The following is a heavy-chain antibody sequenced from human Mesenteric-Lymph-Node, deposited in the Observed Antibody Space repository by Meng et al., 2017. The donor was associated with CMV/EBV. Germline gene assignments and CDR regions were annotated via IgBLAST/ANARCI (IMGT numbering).Heavy chain of an antibody. V-gene: IGHV4-59*01. J-gene: IGHJ4*02. D-gene: IGHD3-10*01. CDR3: ARDRSAWFGQFDS. CDR1: GGSISSYY. CDR2: IYYSGST. Sequence: GSLRLSCTVSGGSISSYYWSWIRQPPGKGLEWIGYIYYSGSTNYNPSLKSRVTISVDTSKNQFSLKLSSVTAADTAVYYCARDRSAWFGQFDSWGQGTLVTVSS.